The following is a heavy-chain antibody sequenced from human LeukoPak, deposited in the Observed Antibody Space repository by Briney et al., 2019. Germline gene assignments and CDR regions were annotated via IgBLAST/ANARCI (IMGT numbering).Heavy chain of an antibody. J-gene: IGHJ6*03. CDR2: INPDSGYT. D-gene: IGHD3-3*01. Sequence: ASVKVSCKTSGSTFTDYYIHWVRQAPGQGLEWMGWINPDSGYTNYAQKFQGRVTMTRDTSINTAYMELSRLTSDDTAVYYCATDPRTTVFGTFRYYYMDVWGEGTTVAVSS. CDR3: ATDPRTTVFGTFRYYYMDV. V-gene: IGHV1-2*02. CDR1: GSTFTDYY.